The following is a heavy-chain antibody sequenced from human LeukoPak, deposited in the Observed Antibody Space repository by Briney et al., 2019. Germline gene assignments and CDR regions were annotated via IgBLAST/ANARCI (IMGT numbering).Heavy chain of an antibody. CDR3: ASGGYGDYVLSY. V-gene: IGHV3-53*01. CDR1: GFTVSSIY. D-gene: IGHD4-17*01. J-gene: IGHJ4*02. Sequence: GGSLSLSCAASGFTVSSIYMSWVRQAPGKGLEWVSVIYSAGNTYYADSVKGRFTISRDYSKNMLYLQMNSLRADDTAVYYCASGGYGDYVLSYWCQGTLVTVSS. CDR2: IYSAGNT.